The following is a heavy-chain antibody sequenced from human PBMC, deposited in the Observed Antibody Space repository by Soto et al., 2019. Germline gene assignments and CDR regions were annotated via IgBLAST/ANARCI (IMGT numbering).Heavy chain of an antibody. J-gene: IGHJ4*02. CDR1: GFTFSNAW. D-gene: IGHD2-15*01. V-gene: IGHV3-23*01. CDR2: INSGGGGT. Sequence: GGSLRLTCAASGFTFSNAWMSWVRQAPGKGLEWVSSINSGGGGTFYSDSVKGRFTISRDNSKNTLHLQINSLRAEDTAVYYCAKRGTYYFDYWGQGALVTVSS. CDR3: AKRGTYYFDY.